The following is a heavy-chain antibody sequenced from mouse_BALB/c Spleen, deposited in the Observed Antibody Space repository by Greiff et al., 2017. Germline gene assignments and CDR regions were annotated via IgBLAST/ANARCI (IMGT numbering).Heavy chain of an antibody. J-gene: IGHJ3*01. CDR3: ARGNYGNYVFAY. CDR2: ISYDGSN. V-gene: IGHV3-6*02. D-gene: IGHD2-1*01. Sequence: EVQLQQSGPGLVKPSQSLSLTCSVTGYSITSGYYWNWIRQFPGNKLEWMGYISYDGSNNYNPSLKNRISITRDTSKNQFFLKLNSVTTEDTATYYCARGNYGNYVFAYWGQGTLVTVSA. CDR1: GYSITSGYY.